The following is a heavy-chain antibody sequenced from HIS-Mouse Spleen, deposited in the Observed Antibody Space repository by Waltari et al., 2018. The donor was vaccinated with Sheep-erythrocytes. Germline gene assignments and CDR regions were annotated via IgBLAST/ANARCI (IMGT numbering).Heavy chain of an antibody. D-gene: IGHD3-22*01. CDR2: IYYSGST. CDR3: ARLYYYDSSGYYFDY. V-gene: IGHV4-39*01. J-gene: IGHJ4*02. CDR1: GGSISTSSYH. Sequence: QLQLQESGPGLVKPSETLSLTSTVSGGSISTSSYHWGWLRQPPGKGLEWIGSIYYSGSTYYNPSLKSRVTISVDTSKNQFSLKLSSVTAADTAVYYCARLYYYDSSGYYFDYWGQGTLVTVSS.